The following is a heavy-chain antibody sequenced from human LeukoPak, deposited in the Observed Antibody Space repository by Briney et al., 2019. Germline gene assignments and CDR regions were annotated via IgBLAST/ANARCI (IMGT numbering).Heavy chain of an antibody. J-gene: IGHJ4*02. CDR2: IWHDGSAE. D-gene: IGHD6-19*01. Sequence: GRSLRLSCAASGFIFSNYGMYWVRQAPGGGLDWVAVIWHDGSAEFYADSVKGRFSISRDDSKNTVYLQMNSLRAEDAALYYCARDSRGGWSGYFDYWGQGIVVTVSS. CDR3: ARDSRGGWSGYFDY. CDR1: GFIFSNYG. V-gene: IGHV3-33*07.